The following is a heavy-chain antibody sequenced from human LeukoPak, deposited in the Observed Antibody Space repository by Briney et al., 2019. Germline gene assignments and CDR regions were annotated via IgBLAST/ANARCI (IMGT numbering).Heavy chain of an antibody. V-gene: IGHV3-30*04. CDR3: ARDLEEMATMTY. D-gene: IGHD5-12*01. J-gene: IGHJ4*02. Sequence: GGSLRLSCAASGFTFSSYAMHWVRQAPGKGLEWVAVISYDGSNKYYADSVKGRFTISRDNSKNTLYLQMNSLRAEDTAGYYCARDLEEMATMTYWGQGTLVTVSP. CDR2: ISYDGSNK. CDR1: GFTFSSYA.